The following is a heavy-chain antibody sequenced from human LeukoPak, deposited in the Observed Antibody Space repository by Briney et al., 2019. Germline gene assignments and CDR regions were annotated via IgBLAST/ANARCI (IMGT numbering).Heavy chain of an antibody. CDR2: IYYSGST. CDR1: GGSIRSYY. Sequence: PSGTLSLTCIVSGGSIRSYYWSWIRQPPGKGLEWIGYIYYSGSTTYNPSLKSRVTISVDTSKNQFSLKLSSVTAADTAVYYCARVYYSSSYDYWYFDLWGRGTLVTVSS. D-gene: IGHD6-13*01. V-gene: IGHV4-59*01. CDR3: ARVYYSSSYDYWYFDL. J-gene: IGHJ2*01.